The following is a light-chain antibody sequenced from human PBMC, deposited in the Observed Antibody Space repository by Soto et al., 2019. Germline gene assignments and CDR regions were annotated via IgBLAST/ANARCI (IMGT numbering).Light chain of an antibody. J-gene: IGLJ1*01. CDR2: RNN. CDR1: SSNIGSNY. Sequence: QSVLTQPPSASGTPGQRVTISCSGSSSNIGSNYVYWHQQLPGTAPKLLIYRNNQRPSGVPDRFSGSKSGTSASLAISGLRSEDEADYYCAAWDDSLSVLYVFGTGTKLTVL. V-gene: IGLV1-47*01. CDR3: AAWDDSLSVLYV.